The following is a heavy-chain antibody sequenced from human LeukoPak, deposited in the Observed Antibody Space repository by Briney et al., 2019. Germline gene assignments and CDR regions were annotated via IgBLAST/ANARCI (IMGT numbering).Heavy chain of an antibody. CDR1: GFTFSSFA. Sequence: GGSLRLSCAASGFTFSSFAMSWVRQAPGKGLEWVSTISSGGGSTYYADSVRGRFTISRDNSKNTVFLQMNSLRAEDTAVYYCAKDIYGDYEYYLDYWGQGTLVTASS. V-gene: IGHV3-23*01. CDR2: ISSGGGST. J-gene: IGHJ4*02. CDR3: AKDIYGDYEYYLDY. D-gene: IGHD4-17*01.